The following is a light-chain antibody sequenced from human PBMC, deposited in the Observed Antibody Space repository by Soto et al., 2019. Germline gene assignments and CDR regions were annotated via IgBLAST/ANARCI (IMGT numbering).Light chain of an antibody. Sequence: EIVLTQSPGTLSLSPGERATLSCRASQSVSINLAWIQQKPGQGPRLLIIGASTRATGVPDRFTGSGSGTEFTLTINSLQSDDFATYYCEQSDKSPPWTFGQGNRVDIK. CDR1: QSVSIN. CDR2: GAS. J-gene: IGKJ1*01. V-gene: IGKV3-15*01. CDR3: EQSDKSPPWT.